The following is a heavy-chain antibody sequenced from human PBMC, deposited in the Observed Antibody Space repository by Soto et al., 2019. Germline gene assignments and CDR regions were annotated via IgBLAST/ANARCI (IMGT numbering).Heavy chain of an antibody. D-gene: IGHD1-26*01. V-gene: IGHV4-4*07. CDR1: GASLSRYY. CDR3: VRDGTKNLRDRFEP. J-gene: IGHJ5*02. Sequence: SETLSLTCNVSGASLSRYYWSWIRQPPGKGLEWIGRIYATGGTDYNPSLKSRMSMSVDMYKKQFSLTLRSVTAADTAIYYCVRDGTKNLRDRFEPWGRGILVTVSS. CDR2: IYATGGT.